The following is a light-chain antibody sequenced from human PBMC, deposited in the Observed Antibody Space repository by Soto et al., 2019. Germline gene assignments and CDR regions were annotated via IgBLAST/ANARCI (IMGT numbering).Light chain of an antibody. CDR2: GVS. CDR1: NSDVGGYNY. J-gene: IGLJ3*02. Sequence: QSALTQPRSVSGSPGQSVTISCTGTNSDVGGYNYVSWYQQYPGKAPKLMISGVSERPSGVPDRFSGSKSGNTASLTVSGLQADDEAVYYCYSYAGRNIWVFGGGTKLTVL. V-gene: IGLV2-11*01. CDR3: YSYAGRNIWV.